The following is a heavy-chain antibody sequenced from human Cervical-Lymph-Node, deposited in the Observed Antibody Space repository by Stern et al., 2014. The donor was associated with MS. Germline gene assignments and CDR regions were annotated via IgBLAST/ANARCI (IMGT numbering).Heavy chain of an antibody. CDR1: GFTFDDYA. CDR2: ISWNSGRI. D-gene: IGHD5-18*01. J-gene: IGHJ4*02. CDR3: AKDKSGYSYVDY. Sequence: QLVESGGGLVQPGRSLRLSCAASGFTFDDYAMHWVRQAPGKGLEWVSGISWNSGRIGYADSVKGRFTISRDNAKNSLYLQMNSLRAEDTALYYCAKDKSGYSYVDYWGQGTLVTVSS. V-gene: IGHV3-9*01.